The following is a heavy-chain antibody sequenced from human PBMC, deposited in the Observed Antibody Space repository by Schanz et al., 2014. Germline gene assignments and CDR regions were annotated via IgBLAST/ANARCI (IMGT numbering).Heavy chain of an antibody. V-gene: IGHV3-15*01. J-gene: IGHJ4*02. Sequence: EVQLVESGGGLVQPGGSLRLSCAASGFTFSSYAMNWVRQAPGKGLQWVARIKSKTDGGTRDYAAPVKGRFTISTDDSKNTVYLQMTSLQPEDTAVYYCTADLWFGAVWGVWWGQGTLVTVSS. CDR1: GFTFSSYA. CDR2: IKSKTDGGTR. CDR3: TADLWFGAVWGVW. D-gene: IGHD3-10*01.